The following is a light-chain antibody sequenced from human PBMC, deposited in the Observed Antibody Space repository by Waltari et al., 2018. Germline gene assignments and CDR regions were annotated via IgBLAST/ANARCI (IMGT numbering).Light chain of an antibody. CDR3: QNHERLPAT. J-gene: IGKJ1*01. Sequence: EVVLTQSPGTLSLSPGERATLSCRASQSVSKYLAWYQQRPGQAPRLLIYAASTRATCSPDRFSGSGSGTDFSLTISRLEPEDFAVYYCQNHERLPATFGQGTKVEIK. CDR2: AAS. CDR1: QSVSKY. V-gene: IGKV3-20*01.